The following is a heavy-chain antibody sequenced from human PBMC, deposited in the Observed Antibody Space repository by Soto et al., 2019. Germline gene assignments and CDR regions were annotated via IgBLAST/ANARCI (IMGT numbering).Heavy chain of an antibody. CDR1: GGSISSNDYC. CDR3: ARHVDNSGWTAGFDH. CDR2: FHYSGTT. D-gene: IGHD6-19*01. J-gene: IGHJ4*02. Sequence: TSETLSLTCTVSGGSISSNDYCWGWNHQPPGKGLEWIGAFHYSGTTYYNPSLESRITISADTSKNQFSLRLTSVTAADAALYYCARHVDNSGWTAGFDHWGRGTLVTVSS. V-gene: IGHV4-39*01.